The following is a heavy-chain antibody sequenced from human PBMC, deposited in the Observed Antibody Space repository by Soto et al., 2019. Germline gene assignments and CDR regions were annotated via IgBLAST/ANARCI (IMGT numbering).Heavy chain of an antibody. Sequence: EVQLLESGGGLIQPGGSLRLSCTASRFTFSTYTMSWVRQAPGKGLEWVSGILGGGDKTFYADSVKGRFTISRDNSNNILYLQMNSLRAEDTAMYYCAKDRQPDGLWPFDHWGQGTLITVSS. V-gene: IGHV3-23*01. D-gene: IGHD2-8*01. J-gene: IGHJ4*02. CDR3: AKDRQPDGLWPFDH. CDR1: RFTFSTYT. CDR2: ILGGGDKT.